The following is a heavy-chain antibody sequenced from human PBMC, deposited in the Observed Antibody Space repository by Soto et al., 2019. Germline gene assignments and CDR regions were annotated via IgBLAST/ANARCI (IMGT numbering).Heavy chain of an antibody. V-gene: IGHV1-69*01. J-gene: IGHJ3*02. Sequence: QVQLVQSGAEVKKPGSSVKVSCKASGGTFSSYAISWVRQAPGQGLEWMGGIIPIFGTANYAQKFQGRVTITADEATSTAYMELSSLRSEDTAVYYCARVTRTTVTRVWDAFDIWGQGTMVTVSS. D-gene: IGHD4-17*01. CDR3: ARVTRTTVTRVWDAFDI. CDR2: IIPIFGTA. CDR1: GGTFSSYA.